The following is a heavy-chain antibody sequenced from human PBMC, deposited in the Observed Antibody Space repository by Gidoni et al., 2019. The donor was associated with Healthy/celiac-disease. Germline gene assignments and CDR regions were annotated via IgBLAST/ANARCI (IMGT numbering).Heavy chain of an antibody. V-gene: IGHV3-21*01. J-gene: IGHJ4*02. Sequence: EVQLVESGGGLVKPGGSLRLSCAASGFTSSSYSMNWVRQAPGKGLAWVSSISSSSSYIYYADSVKGRFTISRDNAKNSLYLQMNSLRAEDTAVYYCARDAPIMGATNPAIDYWGQGTLVTVSS. CDR1: GFTSSSYS. CDR3: ARDAPIMGATNPAIDY. CDR2: ISSSSSYI. D-gene: IGHD1-26*01.